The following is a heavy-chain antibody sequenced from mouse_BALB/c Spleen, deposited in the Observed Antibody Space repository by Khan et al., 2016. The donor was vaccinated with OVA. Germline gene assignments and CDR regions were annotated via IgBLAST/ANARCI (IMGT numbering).Heavy chain of an antibody. Sequence: QVRLQQSGAELARPGASVKLSCKASGYTFTDYYINWVKQRTGQGLEWIGEISPGSGDTYYNERFKGKATLTADKSYSTAYMQLSSLTSEASAVYFWARRNYFGYTFAYWGQGTLVTVSA. D-gene: IGHD1-2*01. J-gene: IGHJ3*01. V-gene: IGHV1-77*01. CDR1: GYTFTDYY. CDR3: ARRNYFGYTFAY. CDR2: ISPGSGDT.